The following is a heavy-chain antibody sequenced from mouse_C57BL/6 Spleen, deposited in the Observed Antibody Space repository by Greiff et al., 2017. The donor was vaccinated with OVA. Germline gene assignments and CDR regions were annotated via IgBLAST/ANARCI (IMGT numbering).Heavy chain of an antibody. CDR3: ARAYSSDLYFDV. V-gene: IGHV5-16*01. Sequence: EVQLVESEGGLVQPGSSMKLSCTASGFTFSDYYMAWVRQVPEKGLEWVANINYDGSSTYYLDSLKSRFIISKDNAKNILYLQMSSLKSEDTATYYCARAYSSDLYFDVWGTGTTVTVSS. CDR1: GFTFSDYY. J-gene: IGHJ1*03. D-gene: IGHD1-1*01. CDR2: INYDGSST.